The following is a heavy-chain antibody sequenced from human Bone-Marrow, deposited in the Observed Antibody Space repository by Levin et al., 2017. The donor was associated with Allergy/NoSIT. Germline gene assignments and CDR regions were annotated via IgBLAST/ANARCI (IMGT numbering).Heavy chain of an antibody. V-gene: IGHV3-53*01. CDR3: ARGYGDYVFDY. CDR2: IYSGDST. D-gene: IGHD4-17*01. CDR1: GFSVSSKY. Sequence: GGSLRLSCVASGFSVSSKYMSWVRQAPGKGLEWVSVIYSGDSTYYADSVKGRFTISRDNSKNTLYLQMNSLRAEDTAVYYCARGYGDYVFDYWGQGTLVTVSS. J-gene: IGHJ4*02.